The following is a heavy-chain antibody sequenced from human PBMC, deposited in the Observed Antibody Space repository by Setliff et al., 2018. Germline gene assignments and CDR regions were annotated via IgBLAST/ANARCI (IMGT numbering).Heavy chain of an antibody. D-gene: IGHD1-26*01. CDR1: GGSISSATSY. CDR2: LHTSGSI. J-gene: IGHJ4*02. Sequence: SETLSLTCIVSGGSISSATSYWSWIRQPAGKGLEWIGRLHTSGSIDYNPSLKSRVTISVDTSKNQFSLRLRSVTAADTAVYFCARDNTMVGATDYWGLGTLVTVSS. CDR3: ARDNTMVGATDY. V-gene: IGHV4-61*02.